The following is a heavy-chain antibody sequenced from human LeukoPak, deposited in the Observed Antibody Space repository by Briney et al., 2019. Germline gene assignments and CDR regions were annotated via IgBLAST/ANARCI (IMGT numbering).Heavy chain of an antibody. CDR2: ISGSDGST. CDR3: VQEGPRGLAFDI. J-gene: IGHJ3*02. V-gene: IGHV3-23*01. CDR1: GFTFSSYA. Sequence: GGSLRLSCAASGFTFSSYAMTWVRQAPGKGLEWVSAISGSDGSTYYADSVKGRFTISRDNSKNTLYLQINSLGAEDTAVYYCVQEGPRGLAFDIWGQGTKVTVSS.